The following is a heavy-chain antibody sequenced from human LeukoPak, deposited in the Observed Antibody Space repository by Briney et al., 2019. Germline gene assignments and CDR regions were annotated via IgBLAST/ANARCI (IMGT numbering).Heavy chain of an antibody. CDR2: IYSGGSS. V-gene: IGHV3-53*01. D-gene: IGHD2-15*01. CDR3: ATGYCGGGSCPYYYYMDV. CDR1: GFTVSSNY. J-gene: IGHJ6*03. Sequence: GGSLRLSCAASGFTVSSNYMSWVRQAPGKGVEWVSVIYSGGSSYYADSVKGRFTISRDNSNNTLYLQMNSLRAEDTAVYYCATGYCGGGSCPYYYYMDVWGKGTTVTVSS.